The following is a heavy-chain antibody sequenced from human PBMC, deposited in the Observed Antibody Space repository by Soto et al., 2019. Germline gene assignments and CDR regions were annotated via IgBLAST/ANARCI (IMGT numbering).Heavy chain of an antibody. D-gene: IGHD3-9*01. CDR1: GFTFSSYA. V-gene: IGHV3-64D*06. Sequence: GGSLRLSCSASGFTFSSYAMHWVRQAPGKGLEYVSAISSNGGSTYYADSVKGRFTISRDNSKNTLYLQMSSLRAEDTAVYYCVKGRYFDWLFLDYWGQGTLVTVSS. J-gene: IGHJ4*02. CDR3: VKGRYFDWLFLDY. CDR2: ISSNGGST.